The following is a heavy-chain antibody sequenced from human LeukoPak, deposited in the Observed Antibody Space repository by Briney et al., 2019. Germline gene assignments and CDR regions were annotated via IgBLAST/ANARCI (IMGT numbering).Heavy chain of an antibody. V-gene: IGHV4-34*01. J-gene: IGHJ5*02. CDR2: INHSGST. CDR3: ARVPVATPKYNWFDP. Sequence: PSETLSLTCAVYGGSFSGYYRSWIRQPPGKGLEWIGEINHSGSTNYNPSLKSRVTISVDTSKNQFSLKLSSVTAADTAVYYCARVPVATPKYNWFDPWGQGTLVTVSS. CDR1: GGSFSGYY. D-gene: IGHD5-12*01.